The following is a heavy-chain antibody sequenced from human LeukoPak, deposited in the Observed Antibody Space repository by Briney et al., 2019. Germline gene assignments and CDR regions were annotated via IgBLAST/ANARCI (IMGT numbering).Heavy chain of an antibody. Sequence: SETLSLTCTVSGGSISSYYWSWIRQPPGKGLEWIGYIYYSGSTNYNPSLKSRVTISVDTSNNQFSLKLSSVTAADTAVYYCARAYCSGGSCYPGGGDDAFDIWGQGTMVTVSS. D-gene: IGHD2-15*01. CDR3: ARAYCSGGSCYPGGGDDAFDI. CDR2: IYYSGST. CDR1: GGSISSYY. V-gene: IGHV4-59*01. J-gene: IGHJ3*02.